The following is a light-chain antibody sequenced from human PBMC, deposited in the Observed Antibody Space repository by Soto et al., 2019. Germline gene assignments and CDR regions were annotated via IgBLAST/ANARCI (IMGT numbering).Light chain of an antibody. Sequence: IHIKQSPSTLSASVGDRVTITCRASQSISSWLAWYQQKPGKAPKLLIYDASSLESGVPSRFSGSGSGTEFTLTISSLQPDDFATYYCQQYNSYSWTFGQGTKV. V-gene: IGKV1-5*01. CDR3: QQYNSYSWT. CDR2: DAS. J-gene: IGKJ1*01. CDR1: QSISSW.